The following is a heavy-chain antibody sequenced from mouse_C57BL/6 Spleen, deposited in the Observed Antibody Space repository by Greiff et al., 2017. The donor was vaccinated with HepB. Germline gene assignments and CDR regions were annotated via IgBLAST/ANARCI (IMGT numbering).Heavy chain of an antibody. J-gene: IGHJ3*01. V-gene: IGHV5-9*01. D-gene: IGHD4-1*01. Sequence: EVKLMESGGGLVKPGGSLKLSCAASGFTFSSYTMSWVRQTPEKRLEWVATISGGGGNTYYPDSVKGRFTISRDNAKNTLYLQMSSLRSEDTALYYCARHLTGTGFAYWGQGTLVTVSA. CDR3: ARHLTGTGFAY. CDR2: ISGGGGNT. CDR1: GFTFSSYT.